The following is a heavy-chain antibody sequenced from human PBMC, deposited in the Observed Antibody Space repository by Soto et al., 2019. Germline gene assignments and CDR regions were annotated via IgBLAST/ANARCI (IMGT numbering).Heavy chain of an antibody. CDR1: GFTFTRYS. Sequence: GWALRLSCAASGFTFTRYSMNWVCQAPGKGLEWVSSISSTTNYIYYGDSMKGRFTISRDNAKNSLYLEMNSLRAEDTAVYYCARESEDLTSNFDYWGQGTLVTASS. CDR3: ARESEDLTSNFDY. CDR2: ISSTTNYI. V-gene: IGHV3-21*06. J-gene: IGHJ4*02.